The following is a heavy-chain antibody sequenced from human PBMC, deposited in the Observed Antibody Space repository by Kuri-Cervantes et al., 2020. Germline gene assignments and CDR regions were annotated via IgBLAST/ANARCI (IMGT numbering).Heavy chain of an antibody. D-gene: IGHD5-18*01. Sequence: GESLKISFAASGFTFSSYGMHWVRQAPGKGLEWVAVIWYDGSNKYYADSVKGRFTISRDNSKNTLYLQMNSLRAEDTAVYYCARSGYSYYPNWYFDLWGRGTLVTVSS. V-gene: IGHV3-33*01. CDR1: GFTFSSYG. J-gene: IGHJ2*01. CDR2: IWYDGSNK. CDR3: ARSGYSYYPNWYFDL.